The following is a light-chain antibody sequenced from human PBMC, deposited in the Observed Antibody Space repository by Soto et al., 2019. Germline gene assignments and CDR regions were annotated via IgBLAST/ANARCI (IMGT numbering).Light chain of an antibody. Sequence: YTATLSLSPGDSASISCRARQSIRSSYLAWYQQKPGQAPRLLIYGASTRATGIPDRFSGGESGTDFTLTISRLEPEDVAVYYCQQYGSSSLAFGQGTKVDIK. V-gene: IGKV3-20*01. CDR3: QQYGSSSLA. CDR1: QSIRSSY. J-gene: IGKJ1*01. CDR2: GAS.